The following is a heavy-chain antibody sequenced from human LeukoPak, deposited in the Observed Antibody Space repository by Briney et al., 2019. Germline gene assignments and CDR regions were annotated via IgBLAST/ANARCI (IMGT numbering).Heavy chain of an antibody. J-gene: IGHJ4*02. Sequence: ASVKVSCKASGYMFTDFYMHWVRQAPGQGLEWMGCIDANTGGTHFAQKFQGRVTLTRDTSISTAYMDLTSLTSDDTAVYYCAREPLSMDYYGSGSATLDYWSQGTLVTVSS. CDR2: IDANTGGT. V-gene: IGHV1-2*02. D-gene: IGHD3-10*01. CDR1: GYMFTDFY. CDR3: AREPLSMDYYGSGSATLDY.